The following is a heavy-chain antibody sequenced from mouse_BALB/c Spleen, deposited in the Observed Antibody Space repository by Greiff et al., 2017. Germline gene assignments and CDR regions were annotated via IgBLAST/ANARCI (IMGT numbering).Heavy chain of an antibody. CDR3: ARDYGYRYFDY. D-gene: IGHD1-2*01. CDR1: GFNIKDTY. J-gene: IGHJ2*01. V-gene: IGHV14-3*02. Sequence: EVQLVESGAELVKPGASVKLSCTASGFNIKDTYMHWVKQRPEQGLEWIGRIDPANGNTKYDPKFQGKATITADTSSNTAYLQLSSLTSEDTAVYYCARDYGYRYFDYWGQGTTLTVSS. CDR2: IDPANGNT.